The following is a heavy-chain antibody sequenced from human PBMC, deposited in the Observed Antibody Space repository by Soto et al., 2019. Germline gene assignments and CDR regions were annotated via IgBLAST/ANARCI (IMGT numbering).Heavy chain of an antibody. D-gene: IGHD6-19*01. CDR2: IWYDGSNK. CDR1: GFTFSSHG. V-gene: IGHV3-33*03. Sequence: SLRLSCAASGFTFSSHGMHWVRQAPGKGLQWVAVIWYDGSNKYYGDSVKGRFTISRDNSKNTLYLQMNGLRAEDTAVYYCATAQHESGWYGAYFDYWGQGTLVPVSP. CDR3: ATAQHESGWYGAYFDY. J-gene: IGHJ4*02.